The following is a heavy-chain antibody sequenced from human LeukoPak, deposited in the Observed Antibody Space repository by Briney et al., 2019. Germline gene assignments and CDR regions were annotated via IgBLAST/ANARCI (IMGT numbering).Heavy chain of an antibody. CDR2: FFYSGSS. CDR3: SRRAYGSGSFNRYHFDY. Sequence: NPSETLSLTCTVSGRSLSIHYWRWIRQPPGKGLEWIGYFFYSGSSNYNPSFKCRVTISVDTPSIQCSLKRTSVPAADKAVYYCSRRAYGSGSFNRYHFDYWGQGTLVAVSS. V-gene: IGHV4-59*08. J-gene: IGHJ4*02. CDR1: GRSLSIHY. D-gene: IGHD3-10*01.